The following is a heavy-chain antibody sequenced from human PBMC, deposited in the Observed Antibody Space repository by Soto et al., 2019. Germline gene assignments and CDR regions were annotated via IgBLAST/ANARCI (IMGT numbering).Heavy chain of an antibody. V-gene: IGHV4-31*03. Sequence: SETLSLTCTVSGGSISSGGYYWSWIRQHPGKGLEWIGYIYYSGSTYYNPSLKSRVTISVDTSKNQFSLKLSSVTAADTAVYYCARVGRGSSSGFGYYYYYMDVWGKGTTVTVSS. CDR1: GGSISSGGYY. CDR3: ARVGRGSSSGFGYYYYYMDV. D-gene: IGHD6-6*01. CDR2: IYYSGST. J-gene: IGHJ6*03.